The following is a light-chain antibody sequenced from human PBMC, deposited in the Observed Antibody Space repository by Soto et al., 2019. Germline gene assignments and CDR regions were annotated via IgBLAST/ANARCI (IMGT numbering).Light chain of an antibody. V-gene: IGKV3-20*01. CDR3: QQYGNSPPYS. CDR2: ATS. J-gene: IGKJ2*03. Sequence: EIVLTQSPGSLSLSPGEGATLSCRASQRVSTTYLAWYQLKPGQAPRLVIYATSSRAAGIPDRFRGSGSGTEFTLSISSLEPVDVGVYFCQQYGNSPPYSFGQGTKLEIK. CDR1: QRVSTTY.